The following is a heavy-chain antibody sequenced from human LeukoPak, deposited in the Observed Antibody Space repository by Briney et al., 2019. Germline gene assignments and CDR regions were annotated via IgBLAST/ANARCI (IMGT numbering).Heavy chain of an antibody. D-gene: IGHD6-25*01. CDR1: GYTFTGYY. J-gene: IGHJ4*02. CDR3: ARVEDSSEYYFDY. V-gene: IGHV1-2*02. Sequence: GASVKVSCKASGYTFTGYYMHWVRQAPGRGLEWMGWINPNSGGTNYAQKFQGRVTMTRDTSISTAYMELSRLRSDDTAVYYCARVEDSSEYYFDYWGQGTLVTVSS. CDR2: INPNSGGT.